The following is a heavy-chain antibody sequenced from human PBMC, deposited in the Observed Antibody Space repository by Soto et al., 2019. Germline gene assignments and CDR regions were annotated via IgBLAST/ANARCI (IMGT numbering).Heavy chain of an antibody. J-gene: IGHJ4*02. CDR3: AKVDSSGDYYFDY. CDR1: GFTFSSYA. D-gene: IGHD6-19*01. Sequence: EVQLLESGGGLVQPGGSLRLSCAASGFTFSSYAMSWVRQAPGKGLEWVSAISGSGGSTYYADSVKGRFTISRDNSKNSLYLQMNSLRAEDTAVYYCAKVDSSGDYYFDYWGQGTLVTVSS. CDR2: ISGSGGST. V-gene: IGHV3-23*01.